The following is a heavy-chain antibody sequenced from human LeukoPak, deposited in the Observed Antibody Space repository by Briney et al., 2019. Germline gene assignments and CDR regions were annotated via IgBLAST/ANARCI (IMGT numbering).Heavy chain of an antibody. J-gene: IGHJ4*02. CDR2: IYSGGGT. D-gene: IGHD3-10*01. V-gene: IGHV3-66*01. CDR1: GFTVSSNV. CDR3: ARGGDSLHY. Sequence: GGSLRLSCAASGFTVSSNVMTWVRQAPAKGLEWVAVIYSGGGTYYADSVKDRFTISRDNSKNMLSLQMTSLRAEDTAVYYCARGGDSLHYWGQGTLVTVSS.